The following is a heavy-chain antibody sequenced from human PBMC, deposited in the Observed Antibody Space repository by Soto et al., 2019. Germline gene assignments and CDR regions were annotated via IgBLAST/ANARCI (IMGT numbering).Heavy chain of an antibody. J-gene: IGHJ4*02. CDR3: ATDLGSGSHYYFDY. Sequence: ASVKVSCKVSGYTLTELYMHWVRQAPGKGLEWMGGIYPEDGDTIYAQKFQGRVTMTEDTSTDTAYMEMSSLRAEDTAVYYCATDLGSGSHYYFDYWGQGTLVTVSS. V-gene: IGHV1-24*01. D-gene: IGHD3-10*01. CDR1: GYTLTELY. CDR2: IYPEDGDT.